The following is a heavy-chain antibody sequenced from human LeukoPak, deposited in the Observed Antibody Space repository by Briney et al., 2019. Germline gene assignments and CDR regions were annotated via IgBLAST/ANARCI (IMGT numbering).Heavy chain of an antibody. J-gene: IGHJ4*02. V-gene: IGHV4-31*03. CDR2: ISYSGNT. D-gene: IGHD6-25*01. CDR1: GGSVSSGAYY. CDR3: ARATAATPSEFDY. Sequence: SETLSLTCTVSGGSVSSGAYYWSWIRQHPGKGLEWIGYISYSGNTYYNPSLRSRASISADTPKSQFSLKLSSTTAADTAVYYCARATAATPSEFDYWGQGTLVTVSS.